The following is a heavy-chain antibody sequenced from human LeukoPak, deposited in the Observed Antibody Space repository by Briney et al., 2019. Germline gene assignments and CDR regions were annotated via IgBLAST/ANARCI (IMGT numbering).Heavy chain of an antibody. CDR1: GFTVSSDY. J-gene: IGHJ4*02. CDR2: IYSGGST. V-gene: IGHV3-53*01. CDR3: ARVYPEYYYDSSGYSYYFDY. Sequence: GGSLRVSCAASGFTVSSDYMSWVRQAPGKGLEWVSVIYSGGSTYYADSVKGRFTISRDNSKNRLYLQMNSLRAEDTAVYYCARVYPEYYYDSSGYSYYFDYRGQGTLVTVSS. D-gene: IGHD3-22*01.